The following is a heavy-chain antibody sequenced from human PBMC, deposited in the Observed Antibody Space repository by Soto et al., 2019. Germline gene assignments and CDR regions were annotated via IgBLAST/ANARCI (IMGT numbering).Heavy chain of an antibody. CDR3: AKDRGYCSGGSCYSHGDY. V-gene: IGHV3-23*01. Sequence: EVQLLESGGGLVKPGGSLRLSCAASGFTFSSYAMSWVRQAPGKGLEWVSAISGSGGSTYYADSVKGRFTISRDNSKNTLYLQMNSLRAEDTAVYYCAKDRGYCSGGSCYSHGDYWGQGTLVTVSS. D-gene: IGHD2-15*01. J-gene: IGHJ4*02. CDR1: GFTFSSYA. CDR2: ISGSGGST.